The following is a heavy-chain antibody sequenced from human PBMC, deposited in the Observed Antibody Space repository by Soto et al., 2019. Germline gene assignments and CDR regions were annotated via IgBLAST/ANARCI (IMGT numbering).Heavy chain of an antibody. J-gene: IGHJ4*02. CDR1: GYTFTGHY. V-gene: IGHV1-2*04. D-gene: IGHD5-12*01. CDR3: ARGPRYSGYEFDY. CDR2: INPNRGGT. Sequence: GASVKVSCKASGYTFTGHYMHWVRQAPGQGLEWMGWINPNRGGTNYAQKFQGWVTMTRDTSISTAYMELSRLRSDDTAVYYCARGPRYSGYEFDYWGQGTLVNVSS.